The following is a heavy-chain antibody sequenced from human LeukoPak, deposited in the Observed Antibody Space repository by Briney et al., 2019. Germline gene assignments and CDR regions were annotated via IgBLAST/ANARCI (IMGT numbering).Heavy chain of an antibody. CDR3: ARHGVVGATCLIFDY. CDR1: GGSISSYY. J-gene: IGHJ4*02. V-gene: IGHV4-59*08. Sequence: ETLSLTCTVSGGSISSYYWSWIRQPPGKGLEWIGYIYYSGSTNYNPSLKSRVTISVDTSKNQFSLKLSSVTAADTAVYYCARHGVVGATCLIFDYWGQGTLVTVSS. CDR2: IYYSGST. D-gene: IGHD1-26*01.